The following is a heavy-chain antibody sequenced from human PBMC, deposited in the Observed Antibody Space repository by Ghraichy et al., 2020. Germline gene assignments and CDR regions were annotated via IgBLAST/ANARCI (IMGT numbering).Heavy chain of an antibody. CDR2: IYWNDDK. CDR1: GFSLSTSGVG. CDR3: AHSLLRRDRVGYFDY. J-gene: IGHJ4*02. V-gene: IGHV2-5*01. D-gene: IGHD1-14*01. Sequence: SGATLVKPTQTLTLTCTFSGFSLSTSGVGVGWIRQPPGKALEWLALIYWNDDKRYSPSLKSRLTITKDTSKNHVVLTMTNMDPVDTATYYCAHSLLRRDRVGYFDYWGQGTLVTVSS.